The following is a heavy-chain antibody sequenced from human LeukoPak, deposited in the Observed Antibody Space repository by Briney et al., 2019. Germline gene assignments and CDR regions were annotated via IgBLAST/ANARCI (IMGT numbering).Heavy chain of an antibody. Sequence: GGSLRLSCAASGFTFSNYPMHWVRQAPGKGLEYVSSITSDGGTTYYANSVKGRFTISRDNSKNTLYLQMGSLRAEDMAVYYCSRDSSFTAFNWFERWGQGTLVIVSS. CDR2: ITSDGGTT. V-gene: IGHV3-64*01. D-gene: IGHD2-21*02. J-gene: IGHJ5*02. CDR3: SRDSSFTAFNWFER. CDR1: GFTFSNYP.